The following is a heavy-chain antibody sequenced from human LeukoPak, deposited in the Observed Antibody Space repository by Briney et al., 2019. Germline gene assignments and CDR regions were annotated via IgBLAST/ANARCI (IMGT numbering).Heavy chain of an antibody. V-gene: IGHV3-21*01. CDR1: GFTFSSYS. CDR3: ARREYDFWSGYYTCFGY. CDR2: ISSSSSYI. D-gene: IGHD3-3*01. Sequence: QPGGSLRLSCAASGFTFSSYSMNWVRQAPGKGLEWVSSISSSSSYIYYADSVKGRFTISRDNAKNSLYLQMNSLRAEDTAVYYCARREYDFWSGYYTCFGYWGQGTLVTVSS. J-gene: IGHJ4*02.